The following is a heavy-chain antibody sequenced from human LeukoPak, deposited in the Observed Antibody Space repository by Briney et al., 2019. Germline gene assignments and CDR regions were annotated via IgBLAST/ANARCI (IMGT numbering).Heavy chain of an antibody. J-gene: IGHJ4*02. CDR2: ISWNSGSI. CDR3: AKDMDMITFEGALDY. V-gene: IGHV3-9*01. Sequence: GRSLRLSCAASGFTFDDYAMHWVRQAPGKGLEWVSGISWNSGSIGHADSVKGRFTISRDNAKNSLYLQMNSLRAEDTALYYCAKDMDMITFEGALDYWGQGTLVTVSS. CDR1: GFTFDDYA. D-gene: IGHD3-16*01.